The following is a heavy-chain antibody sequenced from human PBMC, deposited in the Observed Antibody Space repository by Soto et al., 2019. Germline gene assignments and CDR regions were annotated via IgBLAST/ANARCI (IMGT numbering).Heavy chain of an antibody. D-gene: IGHD3-10*01. V-gene: IGHV4-39*01. CDR1: GGSISSSSYY. CDR3: ARHPGGSHAFDI. Sequence: SETLSLTCTVSGGSISSSSYYWGWIRQPPGKGLEWIGSIYYSGSTYYNPSLKSRVTISVDTSKNQFSLKLSSVTAADTAVYYCARHPGGSHAFDIWGQGTMVTVSS. J-gene: IGHJ3*02. CDR2: IYYSGST.